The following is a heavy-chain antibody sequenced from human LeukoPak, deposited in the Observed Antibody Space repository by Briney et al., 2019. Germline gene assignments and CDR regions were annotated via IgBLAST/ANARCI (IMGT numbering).Heavy chain of an antibody. CDR2: IYYSGST. V-gene: IGHV4-39*01. CDR1: GGTIGSINYY. J-gene: IGHJ5*02. CDR3: ARQQRYYYGSGPQLLSWFDP. Sequence: SETLSLTRTVSGGTIGSINYYWAWIRQPPGKGLEWIGTIYYSGSTYYNPSLKSRVTLSTGTSETQFSLKLTSATAADTAVYYCARQQRYYYGSGPQLLSWFDPWGQGTLVTVSS. D-gene: IGHD3-10*01.